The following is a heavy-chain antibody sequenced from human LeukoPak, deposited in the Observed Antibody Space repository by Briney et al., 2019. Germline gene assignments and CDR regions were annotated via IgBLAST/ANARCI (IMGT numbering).Heavy chain of an antibody. CDR1: GFTSDDYA. V-gene: IGHV3-9*02. D-gene: IGHD5-18*01. CDR2: ISWNSGSI. CDR3: AKDTGRYSYGYYFDY. Sequence: GGSLRLSCAASGFTSDDYAMHWVRQAPGKGLEWVSGISWNSGSIGYADSVKGRFTISRDNAKNSLYLQMNSLRAEDMALYYCAKDTGRYSYGYYFDYWGQGTLVTVSS. J-gene: IGHJ4*02.